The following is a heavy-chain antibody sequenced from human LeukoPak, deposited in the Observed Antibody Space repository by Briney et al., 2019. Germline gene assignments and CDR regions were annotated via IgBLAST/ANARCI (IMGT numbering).Heavy chain of an antibody. V-gene: IGHV3-23*01. J-gene: IGHJ3*01. CDR1: GFTFSSYA. CDR2: ISGSGGGT. Sequence: PGGSLRLSCAASGFTFSSYAMSWVRQAPGKGLEWVSGISGSGGGTYYADFVKGRFAISRDNSKNTLYLQMNSLRAEDSALYYCVQEGPRGLAFDVWGQGTRVTVSS. CDR3: VQEGPRGLAFDV.